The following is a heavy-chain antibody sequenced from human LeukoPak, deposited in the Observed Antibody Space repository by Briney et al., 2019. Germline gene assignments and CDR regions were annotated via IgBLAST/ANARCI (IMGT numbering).Heavy chain of an antibody. Sequence: AGGSLRLSCAASGFTFSSYAMSWVRQAPGKGLEWVSAISGSGGSTYYADSVKGRFTISRDNSKNTLYLQMNSLRAEDTAVYYCAKHGGFYYCGMDVWGQGTTVTVSS. CDR2: ISGSGGST. CDR3: AKHGGFYYCGMDV. J-gene: IGHJ6*02. V-gene: IGHV3-23*01. D-gene: IGHD3-10*01. CDR1: GFTFSSYA.